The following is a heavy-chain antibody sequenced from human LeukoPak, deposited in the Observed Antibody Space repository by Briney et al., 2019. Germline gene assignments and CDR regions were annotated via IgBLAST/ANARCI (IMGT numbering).Heavy chain of an antibody. CDR2: ISSGGTSI. CDR3: AKEGDYDFWSGSSFDY. D-gene: IGHD3-3*01. CDR1: GFTFSNYY. Sequence: GGSLRLSCAASGFTFSNYYMTWIRQAPGKGLEWLSYISSGGTSIYYADSVKGRFTISRDNSKNTLYLQMNSLRAEDTAVYYCAKEGDYDFWSGSSFDYWGQGTLVTVSS. J-gene: IGHJ4*02. V-gene: IGHV3-11*01.